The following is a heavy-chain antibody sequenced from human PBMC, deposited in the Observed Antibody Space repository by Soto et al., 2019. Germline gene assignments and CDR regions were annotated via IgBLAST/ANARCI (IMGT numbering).Heavy chain of an antibody. D-gene: IGHD3-10*01. CDR3: ASRYYYGSGSYPPFDY. Sequence: ASVKVSCKASGYTFTGYYMHWVRQAPGQGLEWMGWINPNSGSTNYARKFQGRVTMTRDTSISTAYMEPSRLRSDDTAVYYCASRYYYGSGSYPPFDYWGQGTLVTVSS. J-gene: IGHJ4*02. CDR2: INPNSGST. CDR1: GYTFTGYY. V-gene: IGHV1-2*02.